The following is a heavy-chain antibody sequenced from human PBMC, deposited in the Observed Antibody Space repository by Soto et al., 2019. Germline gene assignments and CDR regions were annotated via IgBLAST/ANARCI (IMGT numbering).Heavy chain of an antibody. V-gene: IGHV3-30-3*01. CDR2: ISYDGSNK. D-gene: IGHD1-26*01. J-gene: IGHJ4*02. CDR3: ARAPRSGSYYIY. CDR1: GFPLSSYA. Sequence: LRLSCTASGFPLSSYAMHWVRQAPGKGLEWVAVISYDGSNKYYADSVKGRFTISRDNSKNTLYLQMNSLRAEDTAVYYCARAPRSGSYYIYWGQGTLVTVSS.